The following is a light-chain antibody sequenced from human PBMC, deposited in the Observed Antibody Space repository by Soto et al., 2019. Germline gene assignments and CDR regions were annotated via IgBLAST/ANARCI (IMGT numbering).Light chain of an antibody. V-gene: IGKV3-20*01. CDR1: QTLGRNY. CDR2: RIS. Sequence: ETVLTQSPGTLSMSPGETATLSCRASQTLGRNYLAWYQQKPGQAPRLLIHRISIRAAGISDRFSGSASGTDFTHTIRRLEPEDFAIYYCQQYDKFPQTFGQGTRVDIK. J-gene: IGKJ1*01. CDR3: QQYDKFPQT.